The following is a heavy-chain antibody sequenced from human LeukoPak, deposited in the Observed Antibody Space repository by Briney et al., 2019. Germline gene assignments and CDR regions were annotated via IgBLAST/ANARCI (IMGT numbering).Heavy chain of an antibody. V-gene: IGHV3-23*01. D-gene: IGHD2-15*01. CDR2: ISSTGGTT. Sequence: GGSLRLSCAASGITFSSYGMSWVRQAPGKGLEWVSSISSTGGTTYYADSVKGRFTISRDNSKNTLYLQMNSLRAEDTAIYYCAKNGDRGAYCTGGTCYPYFYYYMDVWGKGTTVAV. CDR1: GITFSSYG. J-gene: IGHJ6*03. CDR3: AKNGDRGAYCTGGTCYPYFYYYMDV.